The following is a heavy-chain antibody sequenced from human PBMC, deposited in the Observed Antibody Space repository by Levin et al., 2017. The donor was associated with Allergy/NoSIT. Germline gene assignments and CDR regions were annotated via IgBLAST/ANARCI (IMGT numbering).Heavy chain of an antibody. J-gene: IGHJ4*02. D-gene: IGHD6-13*01. CDR3: ARVRQQLVGGLFDS. CDR1: GGSVSSGGYY. CDR2: IYYSGKT. Sequence: SETLSLTCSVSGGSVSSGGYYWSWIRQHPGKGLEWIGNIYYSGKTFYSPSLKSRVSMSIGTSKNLFSLRLTSLTAADAAVYYCARVRQQLVGGLFDSWGQGTQVTVSS. V-gene: IGHV4-31*03.